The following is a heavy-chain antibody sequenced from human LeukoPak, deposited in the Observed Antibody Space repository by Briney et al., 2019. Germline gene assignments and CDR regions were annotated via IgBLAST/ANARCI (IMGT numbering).Heavy chain of an antibody. J-gene: IGHJ6*02. D-gene: IGHD3-10*01. V-gene: IGHV4-59*01. CDR1: GGSISSYY. Sequence: PSETLSVTCSVSGGSISSYYWSWIRQPPGKGLEWIGYFYYSGSPNYNPSIKSRVTISVDTSKNQFSVKLSSVTAADTAVYYCARGVSMVRPYYYYAMDVWGQGTTVTVSS. CDR3: ARGVSMVRPYYYYAMDV. CDR2: FYYSGSP.